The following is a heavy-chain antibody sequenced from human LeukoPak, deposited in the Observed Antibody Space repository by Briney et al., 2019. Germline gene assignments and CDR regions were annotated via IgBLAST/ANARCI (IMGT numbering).Heavy chain of an antibody. Sequence: GGSLRLSCVASGFTFSSYVLHWVRQAPDKGLEWVAVISFDGRHKYYADSVKGRFTISRDNSKNTLYLQMNSLRAEDTAVYYCARGGYDFWSGYCKDDAFDIWGQGTMVTVSS. J-gene: IGHJ3*02. V-gene: IGHV3-30*04. CDR3: ARGGYDFWSGYCKDDAFDI. D-gene: IGHD3-3*01. CDR2: ISFDGRHK. CDR1: GFTFSSYV.